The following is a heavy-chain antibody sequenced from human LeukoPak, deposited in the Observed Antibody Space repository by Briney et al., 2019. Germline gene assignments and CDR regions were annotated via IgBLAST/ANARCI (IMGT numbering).Heavy chain of an antibody. Sequence: ASVKVSCKASGYTFTSYYMHWVRPAPGQGLEWMGIINPSGGSTSYAQKFQGRVTMTRDMSTSTVYMELSSLRSEDTAVYYCARLRQGYGDYVHYFDYWGQGTLVTVSS. CDR1: GYTFTSYY. V-gene: IGHV1-46*01. J-gene: IGHJ4*02. D-gene: IGHD4-17*01. CDR2: INPSGGST. CDR3: ARLRQGYGDYVHYFDY.